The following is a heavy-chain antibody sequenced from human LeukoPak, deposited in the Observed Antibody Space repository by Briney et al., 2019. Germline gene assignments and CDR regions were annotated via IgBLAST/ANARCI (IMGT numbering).Heavy chain of an antibody. CDR3: ARCTASWYANAFDV. D-gene: IGHD2-2*01. CDR1: GFTFNNNA. CDR2: INGGGDAT. J-gene: IGHJ3*01. Sequence: GGSLRLSCATSGFTFNNNAISWVRQAPGKGLEWVSAINGGGDATEYADSVKGRFTISRDNSKNTLYLQMNSLRPDDTAVYYCARCTASWYANAFDVWGQGTLLTVSS. V-gene: IGHV3-23*01.